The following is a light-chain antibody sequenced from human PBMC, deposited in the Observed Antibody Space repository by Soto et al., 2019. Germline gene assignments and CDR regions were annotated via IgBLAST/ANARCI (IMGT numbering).Light chain of an antibody. J-gene: IGLJ1*01. Sequence: QSALTQPASVSGSPGQSITISCSGTSSDIGAYDHVARFQQFPGKTPKLVIYSVSNRPSGVSYRFSGSKSGNTASLTISGLLADDEADYYCISYTVSRSYVFGPGTKVTVL. V-gene: IGLV2-14*01. CDR1: SSDIGAYDH. CDR2: SVS. CDR3: ISYTVSRSYV.